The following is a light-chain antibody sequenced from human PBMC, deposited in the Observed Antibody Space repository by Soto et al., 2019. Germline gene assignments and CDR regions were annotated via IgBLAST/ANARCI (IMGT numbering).Light chain of an antibody. V-gene: IGKV1-12*01. J-gene: IGKJ4*01. CDR3: QQYNNWPPLT. CDR1: QDIAGY. CDR2: GAS. Sequence: DLQVTQSPSSVSASVGDRVTITCRASQDIAGYLAWYQHKPGRTPELLIYGASTRATGIPARFSGSGSGTEFTLTISSLQSEDFAVYYCQQYNNWPPLTFGGGTKVEIK.